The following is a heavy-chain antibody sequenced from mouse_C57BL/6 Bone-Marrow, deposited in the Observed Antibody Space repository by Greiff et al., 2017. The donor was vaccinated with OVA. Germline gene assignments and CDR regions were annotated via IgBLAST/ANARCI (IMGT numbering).Heavy chain of an antibody. Sequence: QVQLQQSGPELVKPGASVKLSCKASGYTFTSYWITWVKQRPGHGLEWIGDIYPGSGSTNYNEKFKSKATLTVDTSSSTAYMQLSSLTSEDSAVYYCARDYYGSRGDAMDYWGQGTSVTVSS. CDR2: IYPGSGST. J-gene: IGHJ4*01. CDR1: GYTFTSYW. V-gene: IGHV1-55*01. D-gene: IGHD1-1*01. CDR3: ARDYYGSRGDAMDY.